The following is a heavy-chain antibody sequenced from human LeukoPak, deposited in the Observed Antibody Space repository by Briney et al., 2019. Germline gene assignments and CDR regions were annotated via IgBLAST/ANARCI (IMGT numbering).Heavy chain of an antibody. Sequence: GGSLRLSCAASGFIFSTYTMNWVRQAPGKGLEWVSAISGGGGGTYYADFVKGRFTISRDNSKNTLYLQMNSLRAEGTAAYYCAKGTERYREVSSFDYWGQGTLVAVSS. CDR1: GFIFSTYT. J-gene: IGHJ4*02. CDR3: AKGTERYREVSSFDY. V-gene: IGHV3-23*01. CDR2: ISGGGGGT. D-gene: IGHD3-10*01.